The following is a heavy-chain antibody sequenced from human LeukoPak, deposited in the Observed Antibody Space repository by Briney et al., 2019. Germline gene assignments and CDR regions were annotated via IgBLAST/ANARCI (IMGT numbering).Heavy chain of an antibody. CDR2: ISAYNGNT. Sequence: ASVKVSCKASVYTFTSYGISWVRQAPGQGLEWMGWISAYNGNTNYAQKLQGRVTMTTDTSTSTAYMELRSLRSDDTAVYYCARVRVLGTNYEPHYWGQGTLVTVSS. CDR3: ARVRVLGTNYEPHY. J-gene: IGHJ4*02. CDR1: VYTFTSYG. D-gene: IGHD3-3*01. V-gene: IGHV1-18*01.